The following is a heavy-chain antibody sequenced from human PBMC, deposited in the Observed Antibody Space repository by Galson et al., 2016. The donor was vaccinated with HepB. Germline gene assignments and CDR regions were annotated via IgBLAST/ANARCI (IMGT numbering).Heavy chain of an antibody. J-gene: IGHJ2*01. CDR2: ISWNSGII. CDR3: VKDKQVGWFGGEDWYFDL. D-gene: IGHD3-10*01. Sequence: SLRLSCAACGFTSNGYALHWVRQAPGKGLEWVSGISWNSGIIRYADSAKGRFTISRDNAKHSLYLQMNSLRPEDTALYYCVKDKQVGWFGGEDWYFDLWGRGTLVTVSS. CDR1: GFTSNGYA. V-gene: IGHV3-9*02.